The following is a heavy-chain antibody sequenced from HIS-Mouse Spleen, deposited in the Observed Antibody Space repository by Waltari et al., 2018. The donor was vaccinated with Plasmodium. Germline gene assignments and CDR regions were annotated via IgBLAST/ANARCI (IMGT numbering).Heavy chain of an antibody. D-gene: IGHD6-13*01. V-gene: IGHV4-31*03. CDR3: ARSIAATVTFYFDY. J-gene: IGHJ4*02. Sequence: QVQLQESGPGLVKPSQPLSLTCTVSGGSISNGGYYWSWIRQHPGKGLEWIGYIYYSGSTYYNPSLKSRVTISVDTSKNQFSLKLSSVTAADTAVYYCARSIAATVTFYFDYWGQGTLVTVSS. CDR1: GGSISNGGYY. CDR2: IYYSGST.